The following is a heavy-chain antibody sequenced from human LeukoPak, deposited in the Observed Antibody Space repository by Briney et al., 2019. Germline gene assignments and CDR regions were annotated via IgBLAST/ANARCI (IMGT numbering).Heavy chain of an antibody. V-gene: IGHV3-30*18. Sequence: PGGSLRLSCAASGFTFSSYGMHWVRQAPGKGLEWVAVISYDGSNKYYADSVKGRFTISRDNSKNTLYLQMNSLRAEDTAVYYCAKDRLSIGGSWSYFDYWGQGTLVTVSS. CDR3: AKDRLSIGGSWSYFDY. CDR1: GFTFSSYG. D-gene: IGHD6-13*01. J-gene: IGHJ4*02. CDR2: ISYDGSNK.